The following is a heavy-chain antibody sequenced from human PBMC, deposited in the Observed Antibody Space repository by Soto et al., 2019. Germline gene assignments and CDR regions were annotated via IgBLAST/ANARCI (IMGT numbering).Heavy chain of an antibody. J-gene: IGHJ3*01. CDR1: EGTFSTYT. Sequence: QVHLVQSGAEVKKPGSSVKVSCKATEGTFSTYTLIWVRQAPGQGLEWMGRIIPMLTVRNSAQKFQDRVTLTADKATSTVFMELSRLITHDTAVYYCSIGTWSAETFGVWGQGTMVTVSS. CDR2: IIPMLTVR. D-gene: IGHD2-2*01. V-gene: IGHV1-69*02. CDR3: SIGTWSAETFGV.